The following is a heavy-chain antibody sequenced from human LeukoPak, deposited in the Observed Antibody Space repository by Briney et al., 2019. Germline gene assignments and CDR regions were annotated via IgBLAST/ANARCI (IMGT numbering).Heavy chain of an antibody. CDR1: GFTFSSYS. D-gene: IGHD4-17*01. J-gene: IGHJ6*02. Sequence: GGSLRLSCAASGFTFSSYSMNWVRQAPGKGLEWVSSISSSSSYIYNADSVKGRFTISRDNAKNSLYLQMNSLRAEDTAVYYCASSEDYGDYYYYYGMDVWGQGTTVTVSS. CDR3: ASSEDYGDYYYYYGMDV. CDR2: ISSSSSYI. V-gene: IGHV3-21*01.